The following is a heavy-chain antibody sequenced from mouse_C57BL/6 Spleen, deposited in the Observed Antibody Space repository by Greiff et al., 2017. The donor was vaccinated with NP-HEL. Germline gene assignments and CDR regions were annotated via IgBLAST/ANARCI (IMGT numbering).Heavy chain of an antibody. V-gene: IGHV14-2*01. Sequence: EVKLVESGAELVKPGASVKLSCTASGFNIKDYYMHWVKQRTEQGLEWIGRIDPEDGETKYAPKFQGKATITADTSSNTAYLQLSSLTSEDTAVYYCARPYSNLAWFAYWGQGTLVTVSA. D-gene: IGHD2-5*01. J-gene: IGHJ3*01. CDR3: ARPYSNLAWFAY. CDR2: IDPEDGET. CDR1: GFNIKDYY.